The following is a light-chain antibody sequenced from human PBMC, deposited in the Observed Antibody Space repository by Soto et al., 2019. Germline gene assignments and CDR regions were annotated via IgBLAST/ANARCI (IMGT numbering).Light chain of an antibody. CDR2: DAS. Sequence: DIQMTQSPSTLSASVVDTVTVTCRASQSVSGWLAWYQQKPGEAPKLLIYDASALPRGVPSRFSGSGSGTDFTDFTLTISSLQPEDFATYYCQQTYMTPITFGQGTRLEI. CDR3: QQTYMTPIT. CDR1: QSVSGW. V-gene: IGKV1-5*01. J-gene: IGKJ5*01.